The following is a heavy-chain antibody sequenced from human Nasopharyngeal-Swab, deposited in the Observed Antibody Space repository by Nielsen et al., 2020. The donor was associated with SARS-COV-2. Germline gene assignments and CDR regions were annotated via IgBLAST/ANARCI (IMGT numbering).Heavy chain of an antibody. J-gene: IGHJ6*02. D-gene: IGHD4-17*01. CDR2: INPSGGST. V-gene: IGHV1-46*01. CDR1: GYTFTSYY. CDR3: ARDRVNTVTTVEPPFWKGYYYYGMDV. Sequence: ASVKVSCKASGYTFTSYYMNWVRQAPGQGLEWMGIINPSGGSTSYAQKFQGRVTMTRDTSTSTVYMELSSLRSEDTAVHYCARDRVNTVTTVEPPFWKGYYYYGMDVWGQGTTVTVSS.